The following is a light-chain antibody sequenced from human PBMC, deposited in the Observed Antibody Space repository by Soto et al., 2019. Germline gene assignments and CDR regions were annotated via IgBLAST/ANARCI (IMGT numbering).Light chain of an antibody. Sequence: EIVLTQSPATLSLSPRQRATLSCRASQSVSSYLAWYQQKPGQAPRLLIYDASNRATGIPARFSGSGSGTEFTLTISSLEPEDFAVYYCQQRSNWPITFGQGTRLEIK. V-gene: IGKV3-11*01. CDR1: QSVSSY. CDR3: QQRSNWPIT. CDR2: DAS. J-gene: IGKJ5*01.